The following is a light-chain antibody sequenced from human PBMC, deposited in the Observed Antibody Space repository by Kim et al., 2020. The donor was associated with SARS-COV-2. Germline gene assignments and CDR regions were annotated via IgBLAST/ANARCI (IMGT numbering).Light chain of an antibody. V-gene: IGKV1-33*01. CDR3: QQYDTLPGYS. CDR1: QDISNY. CDR2: DAS. J-gene: IGKJ2*03. Sequence: DIQMTQSPSSLSASVGDRVTITCQASQDISNYLNWYQQKPGKAPKLLIYDASNLETGVPSRFSGSGSGTDFTFTISSLQPEDIATYYCQQYDTLPGYSFGQGTKLEI.